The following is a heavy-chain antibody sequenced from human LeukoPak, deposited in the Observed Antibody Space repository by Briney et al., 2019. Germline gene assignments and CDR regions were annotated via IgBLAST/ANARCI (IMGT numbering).Heavy chain of an antibody. CDR1: GGTFSSYA. V-gene: IGHV1-69*13. CDR2: IIPIFGTA. Sequence: GASVKVSCKASGGTFSSYAISWVRQAPGQGLEWMGGIIPIFGTANYAQKFQGRVTITADESTSTAYMELSSLRSEDTAVYYCASSSWSSVYYYYYMDVWGKGTTVTISS. D-gene: IGHD6-13*01. J-gene: IGHJ6*03. CDR3: ASSSWSSVYYYYYMDV.